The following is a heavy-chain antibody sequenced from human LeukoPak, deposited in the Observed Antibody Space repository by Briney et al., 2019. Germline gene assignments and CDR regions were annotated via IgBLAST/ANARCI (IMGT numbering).Heavy chain of an antibody. Sequence: SVKVSCKASGGTFSSYAISWVRQAPGQGLEWMGGIIPIFGTANYAQKFQGRVTITADESTSTAYMELSSLRSEDTAVYYCARDRYNWNEDYYYYMDVWGKGTTVTVSS. V-gene: IGHV1-69*01. D-gene: IGHD1-1*01. CDR3: ARDRYNWNEDYYYYMDV. CDR2: IIPIFGTA. J-gene: IGHJ6*03. CDR1: GGTFSSYA.